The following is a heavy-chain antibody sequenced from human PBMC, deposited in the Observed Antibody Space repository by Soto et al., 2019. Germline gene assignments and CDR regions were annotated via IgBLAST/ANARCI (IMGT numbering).Heavy chain of an antibody. J-gene: IGHJ6*02. CDR1: GYTFTSYG. Sequence: ASVKVSCKASGYTFTSYGISWVRQAPGQGLEWMGWISAYNGNTNYAQKLQGRVTMTTDTSTSTVYMELRSLRSDDTAVYYCARVTHYDFWSGYSHTPFSYYYYYGMDVWGQGTTVTVSS. V-gene: IGHV1-18*01. CDR3: ARVTHYDFWSGYSHTPFSYYYYYGMDV. D-gene: IGHD3-3*01. CDR2: ISAYNGNT.